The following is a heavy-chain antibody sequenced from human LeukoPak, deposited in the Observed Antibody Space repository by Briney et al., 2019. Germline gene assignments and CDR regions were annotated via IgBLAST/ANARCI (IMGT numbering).Heavy chain of an antibody. J-gene: IGHJ4*02. CDR2: IIPILGIA. CDR1: GGTFSSYA. Sequence: VKVCCKASGGTFSSYAISLVRQAPAQGLEWVGGIIPILGIANYAQKFQGRVTITAYKTTSTAYMELISLRCEDTAVYYCAREGYYYDSSGYLLFGYWGQGTLVTVSS. D-gene: IGHD3-22*01. CDR3: AREGYYYDSSGYLLFGY. V-gene: IGHV1-69*10.